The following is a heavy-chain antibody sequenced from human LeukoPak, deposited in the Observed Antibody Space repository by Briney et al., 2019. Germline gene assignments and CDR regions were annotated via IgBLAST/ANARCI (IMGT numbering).Heavy chain of an antibody. Sequence: PGGSLRLSCAASGSTFSSYAMSWVRQAPGKGLEWVSAISGSGGSTYYADSVKGRFTISRDNAKNILYLQMNSLRAEDTALYYCARVAEYSTAGMRYWGQGTLVTVSS. J-gene: IGHJ4*02. CDR3: ARVAEYSTAGMRY. CDR2: ISGSGGST. CDR1: GSTFSSYA. V-gene: IGHV3-23*01. D-gene: IGHD6-6*01.